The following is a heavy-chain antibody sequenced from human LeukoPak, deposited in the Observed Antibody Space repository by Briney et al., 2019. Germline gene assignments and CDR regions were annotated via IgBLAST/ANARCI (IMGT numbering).Heavy chain of an antibody. CDR3: ARDVDRFDY. CDR2: IYHSGPT. J-gene: IGHJ4*02. CDR1: GYSISSGHY. D-gene: IGHD2-21*01. Sequence: SETLSLTCSVSGYSISSGHYWGWTRQPPGKGLEWIGSIYHSGPTYYNPSLKSRVTISVDTSKNHFSLTLSFVTAADTAVYYCARDVDRFDYWGQGTLVTVSS. V-gene: IGHV4-38-2*02.